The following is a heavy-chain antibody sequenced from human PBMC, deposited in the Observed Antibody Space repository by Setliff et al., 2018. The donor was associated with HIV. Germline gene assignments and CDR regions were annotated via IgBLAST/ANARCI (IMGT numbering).Heavy chain of an antibody. V-gene: IGHV4-39*01. CDR2: IYYSGST. CDR1: GGSISSSSYY. D-gene: IGHD6-19*01. Sequence: SETLSLTCTVSGGSISSSSYYWGWIRQPPGKGLEWIGSIYYSGSTYYNPSLKIRVTISVDTSKNQFSLKLSTVTAAATAMYYCARHHSSDPLRRWDSYYYIDVWGKGTTVTVS. CDR3: ARHHSSDPLRRWDSYYYIDV. J-gene: IGHJ6*03.